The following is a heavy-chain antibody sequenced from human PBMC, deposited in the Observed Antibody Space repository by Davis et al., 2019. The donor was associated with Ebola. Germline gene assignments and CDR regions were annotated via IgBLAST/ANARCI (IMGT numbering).Heavy chain of an antibody. Sequence: GGSLRLSCAPSGFTLSTSAMRWVRQAPGKGLEWFSIIIGRGGTTEYADSVKGRFTISRDNAKNTLYLQMNSLRAEDTAVYYCARGSEMANPADGDYWGQGTLVTVSS. CDR3: ARGSEMANPADGDY. V-gene: IGHV3-23*01. CDR1: GFTLSTSA. CDR2: IIGRGGTT. D-gene: IGHD5-24*01. J-gene: IGHJ4*02.